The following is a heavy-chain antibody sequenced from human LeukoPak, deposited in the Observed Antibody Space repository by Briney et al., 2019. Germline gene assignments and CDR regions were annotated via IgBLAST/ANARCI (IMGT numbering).Heavy chain of an antibody. Sequence: ASVKVSCKASGYTFTSYGISWVRQAPGQGLEWMGWINPNSGGTNYAQKFQGRVTMTRDTSISTAYMELSRLRSDDTAVYYCARDIGRYGVDWAFDIWGQGTMVTVSS. CDR2: INPNSGGT. D-gene: IGHD4-17*01. V-gene: IGHV1-2*02. J-gene: IGHJ3*02. CDR1: GYTFTSYG. CDR3: ARDIGRYGVDWAFDI.